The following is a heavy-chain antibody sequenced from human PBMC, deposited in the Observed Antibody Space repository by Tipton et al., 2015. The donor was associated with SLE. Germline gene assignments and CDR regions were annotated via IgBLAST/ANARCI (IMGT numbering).Heavy chain of an antibody. CDR1: GYTFTGYY. CDR3: ARDYGTGGLFDI. V-gene: IGHV1-2*06. J-gene: IGHJ3*02. D-gene: IGHD1-14*01. Sequence: QSGPEVKKPGASVKVPCKASGYTFTGYYMHWVRQAPGQGLEWMGRINPNSGGTNYAQKFQGRVTMTRDTSISTAYMELSRLRSDDTAVYYCARDYGTGGLFDIWGQGTMVTVSS. CDR2: INPNSGGT.